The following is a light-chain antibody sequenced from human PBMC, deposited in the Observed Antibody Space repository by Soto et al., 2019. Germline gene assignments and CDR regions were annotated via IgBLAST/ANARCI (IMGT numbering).Light chain of an antibody. Sequence: QSALTQPASVSGSPGQSITISYTGTSSDVGGYNFVSWYQQHPGKAPKLMLYNVYDRPSGISHRFSGSRSGNTASLTISGLQAEDEAHYYCNSYTSSSTLVFGGGTKVTVL. CDR3: NSYTSSSTLV. CDR1: SSDVGGYNF. V-gene: IGLV2-14*03. J-gene: IGLJ2*01. CDR2: NVY.